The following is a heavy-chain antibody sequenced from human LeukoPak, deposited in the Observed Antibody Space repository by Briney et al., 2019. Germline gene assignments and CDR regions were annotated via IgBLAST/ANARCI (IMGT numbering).Heavy chain of an antibody. V-gene: IGHV7-4-1*04. CDR3: ARLGTPTFYYYMDV. CDR2: INTNTGNP. D-gene: IGHD1-14*01. Sequence: ASMKVSCKASGYTFSNYFMNWVRQAPGQGLEWMGWINTNTGNPTYAQGFTGRFVFSLDTSVSMAYLQISSLKAEDTAVYYCARLGTPTFYYYMDVWGKGTTVTVSS. CDR1: GYTFSNYF. J-gene: IGHJ6*03.